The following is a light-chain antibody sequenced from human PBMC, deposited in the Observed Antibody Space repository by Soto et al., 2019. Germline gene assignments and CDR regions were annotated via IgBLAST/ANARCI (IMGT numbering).Light chain of an antibody. CDR3: QSYDSTKVV. V-gene: IGLV6-57*04. J-gene: IGLJ2*01. Sequence: NFMLTQPHSVSESPGKTVTISCTRSSGSIASNYVQWYQQRPGSAPTTVIFDDDQRRSGVPDRFSGSIDSFSNSASLTISGLTTEDEADYYGQSYDSTKVVFGGGTKLTVL. CDR1: SGSIASNY. CDR2: DDD.